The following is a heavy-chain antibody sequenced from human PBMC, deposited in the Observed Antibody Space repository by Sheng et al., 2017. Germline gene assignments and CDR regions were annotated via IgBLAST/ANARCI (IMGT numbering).Heavy chain of an antibody. Sequence: QVQLQESGPGLVKPSETLSLTCTVSGYSISSGYYWGWIRQPPGKGLEWIGSIYHSGSTYYNPSLKSRVTISVDTSKNQFSLKLSSVTAADTAVYYCAAITMVRGVQYYFDYWGQGTLVTVSS. J-gene: IGHJ4*02. CDR3: AAITMVRGVQYYFDY. V-gene: IGHV4-38-2*02. CDR2: IYHSGST. D-gene: IGHD3-10*01. CDR1: GYSISSGYY.